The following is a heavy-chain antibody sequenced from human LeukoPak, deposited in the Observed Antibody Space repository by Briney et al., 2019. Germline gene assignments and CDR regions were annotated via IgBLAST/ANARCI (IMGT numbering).Heavy chain of an antibody. J-gene: IGHJ4*02. CDR1: GRSFSGYY. V-gene: IGHV4-34*01. Sequence: SETLSLTCAVYGRSFSGYYWSWIRQPPGKGLEWIGEINHSGSTNYNPSLKSRVTISVDTSKNQFSLKLSSVTAADTAVYYCARVTTVTTRSDFDYWGQGTLVTVSS. CDR3: ARVTTVTTRSDFDY. CDR2: INHSGST. D-gene: IGHD4-17*01.